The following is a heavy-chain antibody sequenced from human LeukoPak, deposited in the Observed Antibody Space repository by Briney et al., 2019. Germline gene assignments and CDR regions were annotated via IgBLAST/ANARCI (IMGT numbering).Heavy chain of an antibody. V-gene: IGHV4-34*01. Sequence: PSETLSLTCAVYGGSFSGYYWSWIRQPPGKGLEWIGEINHSGSTNYNPSLKSRVTISVDTSKNQFSLKLSSVTAADTAVYYCARGKGYVWGSYRYFDYWGQGTLVTVS. CDR1: GGSFSGYY. D-gene: IGHD3-16*02. CDR2: INHSGST. CDR3: ARGKGYVWGSYRYFDY. J-gene: IGHJ4*02.